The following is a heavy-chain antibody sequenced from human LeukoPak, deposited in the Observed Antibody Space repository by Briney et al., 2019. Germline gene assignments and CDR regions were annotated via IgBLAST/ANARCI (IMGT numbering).Heavy chain of an antibody. Sequence: GGSLRLSCAASGFTFSSYGMHWVRQAPGKGLEWVAVIWYDGSNKYYADSVEGRFTISRDNSKNTLYLQMNSLRAEDTAVYYCARGESGVPAAINYYYGMDVWGQGTTVTVSS. J-gene: IGHJ6*02. CDR3: ARGESGVPAAINYYYGMDV. CDR2: IWYDGSNK. V-gene: IGHV3-33*01. D-gene: IGHD2-2*02. CDR1: GFTFSSYG.